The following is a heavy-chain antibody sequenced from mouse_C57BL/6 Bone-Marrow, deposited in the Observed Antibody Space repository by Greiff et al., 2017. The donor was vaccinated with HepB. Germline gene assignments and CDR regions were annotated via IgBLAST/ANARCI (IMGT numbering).Heavy chain of an antibody. CDR1: GFNIKDDY. CDR2: IDPENGDT. Sequence: EVKVVESGAELVRPGASVKLSCTASGFNIKDDYMHWVKQRPEQGLEWIGWIDPENGDTEYASKFQGKATITADTSSNTAYLQLSSLTSEDTAVYYCTTTAQATWFAYWGQGTRVTVSA. D-gene: IGHD3-2*02. V-gene: IGHV14-4*01. CDR3: TTTAQATWFAY. J-gene: IGHJ3*01.